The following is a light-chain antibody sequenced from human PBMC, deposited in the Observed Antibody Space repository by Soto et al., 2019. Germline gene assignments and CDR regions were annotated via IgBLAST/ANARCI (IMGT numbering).Light chain of an antibody. V-gene: IGLV2-11*01. CDR1: SSDVAGYNF. CDR3: CSYAGSYRVL. J-gene: IGLJ2*01. CDR2: DVN. Sequence: QSVLTQPRSVSGSPGQSVTISCTGTSSDVAGYNFVSWYQQHPGKAPKLMIYDVNKWPSGVPDRFSGSKSGNTASLTISGLQAEDEADYFCCSYAGSYRVLFGGGTKVTVL.